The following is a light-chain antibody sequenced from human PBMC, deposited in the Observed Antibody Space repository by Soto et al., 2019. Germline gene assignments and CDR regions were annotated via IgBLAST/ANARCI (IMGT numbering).Light chain of an antibody. CDR1: QSVISSY. Sequence: EIVLTQSPGTLSLSPGERANISCRASQSVISSYLAWYQQKSGQAPRLFIYGASNRATGIPDRFSGSGSGTDFTLTISRLEPEDFAVYYCQQYGSSLWTFGQGTKVDIK. CDR3: QQYGSSLWT. V-gene: IGKV3-20*01. CDR2: GAS. J-gene: IGKJ1*01.